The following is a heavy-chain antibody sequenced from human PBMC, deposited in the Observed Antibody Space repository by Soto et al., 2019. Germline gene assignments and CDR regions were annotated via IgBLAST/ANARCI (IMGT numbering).Heavy chain of an antibody. Sequence: ASVKVSCKASGGTFSSYAISWVRQAPGQGLEWMGGIIPIFGTANYAQKVQGRVTITAEESTSTAYMELSSLRSEDTAVYYCAAPLIAARPLDYWGQGTLVTVSS. CDR1: GGTFSSYA. V-gene: IGHV1-69*13. CDR2: IIPIFGTA. J-gene: IGHJ4*02. CDR3: AAPLIAARPLDY. D-gene: IGHD6-6*01.